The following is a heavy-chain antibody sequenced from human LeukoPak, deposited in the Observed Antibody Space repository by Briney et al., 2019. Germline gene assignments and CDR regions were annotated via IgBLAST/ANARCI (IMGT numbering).Heavy chain of an antibody. CDR3: ARGLSTEIDY. CDR2: ISSSSSTI. V-gene: IGHV3-48*01. D-gene: IGHD1-1*01. CDR1: GFTFSSYS. J-gene: IGHJ4*02. Sequence: GGSLRLSCAASGFTFSSYSMNWVRQAPGKGLEWVSYISSSSSTIYYADSVKGRFTISRGNAKNSLYLQMNSLRAEDTAVYYCARGLSTEIDYWGQGTLVTVSS.